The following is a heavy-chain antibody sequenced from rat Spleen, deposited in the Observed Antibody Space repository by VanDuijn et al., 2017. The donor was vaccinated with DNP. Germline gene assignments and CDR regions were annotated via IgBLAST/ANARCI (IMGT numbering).Heavy chain of an antibody. J-gene: IGHJ2*01. Sequence: EVQLVESGGGLVQPGRSLKLSCAASGFTFSYYGMAWVRQAPKTGLEWVASISASGGSTSYRDSVKGRFTISRDNAKSILYLQMDSLRSEDTATFYCTTDFERGYWGQGVMVTVSS. CDR1: GFTFSYYG. CDR2: ISASGGST. V-gene: IGHV5-19*01. CDR3: TTDFERGY. D-gene: IGHD1-11*01.